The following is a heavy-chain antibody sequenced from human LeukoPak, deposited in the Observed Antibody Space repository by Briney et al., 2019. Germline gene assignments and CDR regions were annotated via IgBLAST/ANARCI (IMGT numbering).Heavy chain of an antibody. CDR2: INWNGGST. CDR1: GFTFDDYG. Sequence: PGGSLRLSCAASGFTFDDYGMSWVRQAPGKGLEWVSGINWNGGSTGYADSVKGRFTISRDNAKNTLYLQMNSLRAEDTAVYYCARDYYDSSGEFDYWGQGTLVTVSS. J-gene: IGHJ4*02. CDR3: ARDYYDSSGEFDY. V-gene: IGHV3-20*04. D-gene: IGHD3-22*01.